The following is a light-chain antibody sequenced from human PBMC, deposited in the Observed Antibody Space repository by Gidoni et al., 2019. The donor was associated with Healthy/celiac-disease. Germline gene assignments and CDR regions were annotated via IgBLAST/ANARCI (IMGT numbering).Light chain of an antibody. CDR1: QSVSSI. CDR2: SAS. Sequence: EIVITRSPATLSVSPGERATLCCRASQSVSSILAWYQQNPGQAHRLLIYSASTRATGIPARFSVSGSGTEFTLTMSSLPFEDSAAFYCQQYNNRPPYTFGQXTKLEIK. CDR3: QQYNNRPPYT. V-gene: IGKV3-15*01. J-gene: IGKJ2*01.